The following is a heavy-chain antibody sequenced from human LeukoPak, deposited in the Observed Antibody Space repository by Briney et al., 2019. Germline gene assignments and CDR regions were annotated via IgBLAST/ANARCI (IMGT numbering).Heavy chain of an antibody. CDR3: AKPFSSSPGY. J-gene: IGHJ4*02. Sequence: SETLSLTCTLCVGSISSRSYYWRWSRQPPGKGLEWIGSIYSSGSTYYNPSLKSRITISIDTPKNQFSLKLSSVTTTETAGYFCAKPFSSSPGYWGQGTLVTVSS. CDR2: IYSSGST. CDR1: VGSISSRSYY. D-gene: IGHD6-13*01. V-gene: IGHV4-39*01.